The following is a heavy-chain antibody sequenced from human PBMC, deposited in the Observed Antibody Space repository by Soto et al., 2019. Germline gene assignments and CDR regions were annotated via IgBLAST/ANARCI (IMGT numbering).Heavy chain of an antibody. Sequence: GGSLRLSCAASGFTFSNAWMSWVRQAPGKGLEWVGRIKSKTDGGTTDYAAPVKGRFTISRDDSKNTLYLQMNSLKTEDTAVYYCTTDCPVTDAFDIWGQGTMVNVSS. CDR2: IKSKTDGGTT. V-gene: IGHV3-15*01. CDR1: GFTFSNAW. D-gene: IGHD4-17*01. CDR3: TTDCPVTDAFDI. J-gene: IGHJ3*02.